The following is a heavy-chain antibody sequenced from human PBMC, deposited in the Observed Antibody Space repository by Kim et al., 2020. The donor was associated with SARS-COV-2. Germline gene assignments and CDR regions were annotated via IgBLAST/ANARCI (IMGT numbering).Heavy chain of an antibody. V-gene: IGHV3-53*01. CDR3: ARDPVGDGYSFFDY. D-gene: IGHD4-4*01. CDR2: ISRGGST. Sequence: GGSLRLSCAASGLTVSSNHMAWIRQAPGKGLEWVSVISRGGSTYYAASVQGRFTISRDYSKDTLLFQMNSRRAEDTAIYYCARDPVGDGYSFFDYWGQGTLVIVSS. J-gene: IGHJ4*02. CDR1: GLTVSSNH.